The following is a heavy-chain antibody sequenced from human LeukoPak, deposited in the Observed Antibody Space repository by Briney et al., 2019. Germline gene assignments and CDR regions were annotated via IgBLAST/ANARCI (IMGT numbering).Heavy chain of an antibody. CDR3: ARFDSSWYSNWFDP. D-gene: IGHD6-13*01. J-gene: IGHJ5*02. CDR1: GGPISSYY. CDR2: IYTSGST. V-gene: IGHV4-4*07. Sequence: PSETLSLTCTVSGGPISSYYWSWIRQPAGKGLEWIGRIYTSGSTNYNPSLKSRVTISVDTSKNQFSLKLSSVTAADTAVYYCARFDSSWYSNWFDPWGQGTLVTVSS.